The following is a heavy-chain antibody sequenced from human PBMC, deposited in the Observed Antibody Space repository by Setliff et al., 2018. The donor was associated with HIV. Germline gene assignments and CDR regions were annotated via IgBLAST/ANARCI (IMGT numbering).Heavy chain of an antibody. D-gene: IGHD6-19*01. Sequence: PGGSLRLSCAASGFTFSTYRMNWVRQAPGEGLEWVSSISSSSSYIYYADSLKGRFTISRDNAKNSLYLQMNSLRAEDTAVYYCARAVHSGWYYFDYWGQGTLVTVSS. CDR1: GFTFSTYR. V-gene: IGHV3-21*01. J-gene: IGHJ4*02. CDR3: ARAVHSGWYYFDY. CDR2: ISSSSSYI.